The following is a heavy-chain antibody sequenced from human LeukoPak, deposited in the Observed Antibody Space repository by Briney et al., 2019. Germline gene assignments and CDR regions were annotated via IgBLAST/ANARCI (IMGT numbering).Heavy chain of an antibody. D-gene: IGHD6-6*01. J-gene: IGHJ6*02. V-gene: IGHV1-69*04. CDR1: GGTFSSYV. Sequence: SVKVSCKASGGTFSSYVISWVRQAPGQGLEWMGRIIPILGIANYAQKFQGRVTITADKSTSTAYMELSSLRSEDTAVYYCARDIRGSSPDYYYYGMDVWGQGTTVAVSS. CDR2: IIPILGIA. CDR3: ARDIRGSSPDYYYYGMDV.